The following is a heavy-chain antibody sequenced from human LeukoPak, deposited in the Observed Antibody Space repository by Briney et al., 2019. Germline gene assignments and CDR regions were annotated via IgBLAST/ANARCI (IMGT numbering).Heavy chain of an antibody. V-gene: IGHV4-59*01. CDR3: ARDRRYSSGWYGIDY. Sequence: SETLSLTCTVSGGSISSYYWSWIRQPPGKGLEWIGYIYYSGSTNYNPSLKSRVTISVDMSKNQFSLKLSSVTAADTAVYYCARDRRYSSGWYGIDYWGQGTLVTVSS. J-gene: IGHJ4*02. CDR1: GGSISSYY. D-gene: IGHD6-19*01. CDR2: IYYSGST.